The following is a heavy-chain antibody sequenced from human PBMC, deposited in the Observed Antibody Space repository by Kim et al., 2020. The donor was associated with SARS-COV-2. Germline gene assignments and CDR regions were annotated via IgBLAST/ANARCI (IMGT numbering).Heavy chain of an antibody. CDR3: ARVRYSISYGMDV. CDR2: ISHSGSYT. Sequence: GGSLRLSCAASGFTFSDYYMSWIRQAPGKGLEWLSYISHSGSYTNYADSVKGRFTISRDNAKNSLYLQMNSLRAEDTAVYYCARVRYSISYGMDVWGQGTTVTVSS. V-gene: IGHV3-11*05. CDR1: GFTFSDYY. J-gene: IGHJ6*02. D-gene: IGHD6-6*01.